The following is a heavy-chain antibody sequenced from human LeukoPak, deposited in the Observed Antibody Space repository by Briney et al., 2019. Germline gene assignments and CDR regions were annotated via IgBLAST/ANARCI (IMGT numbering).Heavy chain of an antibody. V-gene: IGHV4-4*07. Sequence: PSETLCLTCTVSGDSISTSYWSWIRQPAGKRMEWIGRIFASGETNYNPSLESRVIMSRDTSNNQFFLRLTSVTAADTAVYYCARDRYTWHDRDWFDSWGQGTLVTVSS. CDR3: ARDRYTWHDRDWFDS. CDR2: IFASGET. CDR1: GDSISTSY. D-gene: IGHD1-20*01. J-gene: IGHJ5*01.